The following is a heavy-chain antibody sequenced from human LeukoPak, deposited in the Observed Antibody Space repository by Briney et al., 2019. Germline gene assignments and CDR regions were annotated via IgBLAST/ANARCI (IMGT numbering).Heavy chain of an antibody. Sequence: PGGSLRLSCAASGFTFCTCGVNCVRDAREGGRVCVSGISSSGSTYYAESVKGRFTVSRDNSKNTLYLHMNSLGDEDRAVYYCVKGTTSRYNNALDIWGQGTMVTVSS. CDR2: ISSSGST. CDR1: GFTFCTCG. V-gene: IGHV3-23*01. CDR3: VKGTTSRYNNALDI. D-gene: IGHD3-16*02. J-gene: IGHJ3*02.